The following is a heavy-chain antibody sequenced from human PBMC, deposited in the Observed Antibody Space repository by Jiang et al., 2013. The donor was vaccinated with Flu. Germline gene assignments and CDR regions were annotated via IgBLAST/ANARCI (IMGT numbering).Heavy chain of an antibody. V-gene: IGHV3-74*01. J-gene: IGHJ4*02. CDR3: ASQWSLGY. Sequence: GLVWVSRIKSDGTYTNYADSVKGRFTISRDNAKNTLYLQMNSLRAEDTAVYYCASQWSLGYWGQGTLVTVSS. CDR2: IKSDGTYT. D-gene: IGHD2-21*02.